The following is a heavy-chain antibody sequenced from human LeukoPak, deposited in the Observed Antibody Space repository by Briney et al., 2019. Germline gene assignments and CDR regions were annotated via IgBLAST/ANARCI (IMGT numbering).Heavy chain of an antibody. D-gene: IGHD3-22*01. CDR1: GGSISSYY. Sequence: PSETLSLTCTVSGGSISSYYWSWIRQPAGKGLEWIGRIYTSGSTNYNPSLKSRVTMSVDTSKNQFSLKLSSVTAADTAVYYCARDHYYYDSSGYSNWFDPWGQGTLVTVSS. J-gene: IGHJ5*02. CDR2: IYTSGST. V-gene: IGHV4-4*07. CDR3: ARDHYYYDSSGYSNWFDP.